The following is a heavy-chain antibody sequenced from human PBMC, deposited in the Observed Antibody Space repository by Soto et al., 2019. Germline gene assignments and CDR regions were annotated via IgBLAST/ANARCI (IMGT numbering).Heavy chain of an antibody. V-gene: IGHV4-34*01. CDR2: VNPGGIT. CDR1: GGSLSGYY. J-gene: IGHJ4*02. CDR3: GRVVIKMAIQPIDS. Sequence: SETLSLTCAVYGGSLSGYYWTWIRQPPGKGLEWIGEVNPGGITNYSPSVKSRLKISLDTSKKEVSLEMTSVTAADTAVYYCGRVVIKMAIQPIDSWGPGTLVTVSS.